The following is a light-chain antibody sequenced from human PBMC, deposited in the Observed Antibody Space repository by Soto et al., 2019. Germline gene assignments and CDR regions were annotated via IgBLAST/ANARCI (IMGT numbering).Light chain of an antibody. Sequence: EIVLTQSPGTLSLFPGERATLSCRATQSVNSDYLAWYQKKPGQAPRLLIYIASRRATGIPDRLSGSGSGTDFTLTINRLEPEDFAVYYCQQYGTSPWTFGQGTKVEIK. CDR2: IAS. J-gene: IGKJ1*01. CDR1: QSVNSDY. CDR3: QQYGTSPWT. V-gene: IGKV3-20*01.